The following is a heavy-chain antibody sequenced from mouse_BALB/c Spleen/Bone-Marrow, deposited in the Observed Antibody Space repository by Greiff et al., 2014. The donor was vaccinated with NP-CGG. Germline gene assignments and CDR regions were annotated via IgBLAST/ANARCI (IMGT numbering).Heavy chain of an antibody. CDR3: ARLRRYYGYFDY. CDR2: ISSGSSTI. J-gene: IGHJ2*01. D-gene: IGHD1-1*01. V-gene: IGHV5-17*02. Sequence: EVQLVESGGGLVQPGGSRKLSCAASGFTFSSFGMHWVRQAPEKGLEWVAYISSGSSTIYYADTVKGRFTISRDNPKNTLFLQMTSLRSEDTATYYCARLRRYYGYFDYWGQGTTLTVSS. CDR1: GFTFSSFG.